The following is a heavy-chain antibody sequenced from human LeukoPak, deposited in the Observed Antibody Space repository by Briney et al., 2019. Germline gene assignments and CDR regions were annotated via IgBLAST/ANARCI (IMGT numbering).Heavy chain of an antibody. CDR2: IIPLFGTV. J-gene: IGHJ6*03. CDR1: GGTINDYA. Sequence: GASVKVSCKPSGGTINDYAVYWVRQAPGQGLEWMARIIPLFGTVNCAQKFQDRLTVSADKSTNTAHMELSSLRFEDTAIYYCATPPPGYSFSNHYYYMDAWGRGTTVTVSS. V-gene: IGHV1-69*06. D-gene: IGHD1-1*01. CDR3: ATPPPGYSFSNHYYYMDA.